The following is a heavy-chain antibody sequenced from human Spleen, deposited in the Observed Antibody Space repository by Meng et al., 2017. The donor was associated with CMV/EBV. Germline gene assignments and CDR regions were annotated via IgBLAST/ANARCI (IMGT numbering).Heavy chain of an antibody. V-gene: IGHV1-2*02. J-gene: IGHJ6*02. CDR2: INPKSGDT. CDR1: GYSFTDYY. D-gene: IGHD1-1*01. Sequence: ASVKVSCKASGYSFTDYYIHWVRQAPGQGLEWVGWINPKSGDTNYAQQFQDRVTMTRDTSITTAYLDVRRLTSDDTAVYYCARGGANNWYNALDVWGQGTTVTVSS. CDR3: ARGGANNWYNALDV.